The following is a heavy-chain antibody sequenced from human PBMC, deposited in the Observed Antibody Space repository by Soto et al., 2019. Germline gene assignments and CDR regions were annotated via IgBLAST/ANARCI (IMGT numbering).Heavy chain of an antibody. CDR2: IYWDDDK. J-gene: IGHJ4*02. V-gene: IGHV2-5*02. CDR3: AHHPYYGLGSYSFDY. D-gene: IGHD3-10*01. Sequence: QITLKESGPTLVRPTQTLTLTCTFSGFSLTTSGVGVGWIRQPPGKALEWLAVIYWDDDKRYSSSLKSRLTIXXDXSXXQVVLTMTNMHPVDTATYYCAHHPYYGLGSYSFDYWGQGTLVTVSS. CDR1: GFSLTTSGVG.